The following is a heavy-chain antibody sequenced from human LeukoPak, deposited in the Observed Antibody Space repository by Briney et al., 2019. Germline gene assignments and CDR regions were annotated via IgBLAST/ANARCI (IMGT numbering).Heavy chain of an antibody. V-gene: IGHV3-11*04. D-gene: IGHD7-27*01. Sequence: PGGSLRLSCAASGFTFSDYYMSWIRQAPGKGLEWVSYISSSGSTKYYADSVKGRFTISRDNANNSLQLQMNILRAEDTAVYYCARDPPTGEGAFDIWGQGTMVTVSS. CDR1: GFTFSDYY. CDR2: ISSSGSTK. J-gene: IGHJ3*02. CDR3: ARDPPTGEGAFDI.